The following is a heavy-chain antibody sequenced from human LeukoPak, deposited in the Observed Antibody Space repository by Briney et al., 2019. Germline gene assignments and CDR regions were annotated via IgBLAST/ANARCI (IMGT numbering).Heavy chain of an antibody. D-gene: IGHD2-8*02. V-gene: IGHV3-23*01. CDR3: AKDKEGTSSIYWYFFDY. CDR2: IRGSGDKT. Sequence: GASLRLSCAASGFTFSNYAMSWVRQAPGKGLEWVSAIRGSGDKTYYADSVKGRFTISRDNSKNTLYLQMNSLRVEDTAVYYCAKDKEGTSSIYWYFFDYWGQGTLVTLSS. J-gene: IGHJ4*02. CDR1: GFTFSNYA.